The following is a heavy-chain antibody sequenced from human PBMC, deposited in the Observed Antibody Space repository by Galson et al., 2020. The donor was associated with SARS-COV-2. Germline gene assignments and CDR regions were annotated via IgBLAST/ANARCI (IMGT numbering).Heavy chain of an antibody. Sequence: ASETLSLTCTVSRASISSGGYYWNWIRQHPGKGLVWIGYIFYSGSTYHNPSLKSRVTISVDASKNQFSLKLRSVTAADTAMYYCVMGKGRGYCSGGSCADAFDIWGQGTMVTVSS. V-gene: IGHV4-31*03. CDR2: IFYSGST. D-gene: IGHD2-15*01. CDR1: RASISSGGYY. CDR3: VMGKGRGYCSGGSCADAFDI. J-gene: IGHJ3*02.